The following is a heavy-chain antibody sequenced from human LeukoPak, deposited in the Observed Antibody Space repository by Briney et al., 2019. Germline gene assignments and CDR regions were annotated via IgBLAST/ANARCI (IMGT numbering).Heavy chain of an antibody. J-gene: IGHJ4*02. CDR3: ARDTPGLRYFDWLSFYFDY. CDR1: GFTFSSYA. CDR2: ISYDGSNK. V-gene: IGHV3-30-3*01. Sequence: PGGSLRPSCAASGFTFSSYAMHCVRQAPGKGLEWVAVISYDGSNKYYADSVKGRFTISRDNSKNTLYLQMNSLRAEDTAVYYCARDTPGLRYFDWLSFYFDYWGQGTLVTVSS. D-gene: IGHD3-9*01.